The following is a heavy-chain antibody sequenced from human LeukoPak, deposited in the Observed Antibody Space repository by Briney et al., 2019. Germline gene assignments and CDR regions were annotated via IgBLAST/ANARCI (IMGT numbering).Heavy chain of an antibody. CDR1: GFTVSSNY. J-gene: IGHJ4*02. CDR3: AREQSGYYDSSGHFND. D-gene: IGHD3-22*01. CDR2: IYSGGRT. Sequence: GGSLRLSCAASGFTVSSNYMSWVRQAPGKGLEWVSVIYSGGRTYYADSVKGRFTISRDNSKNTLYLQMNSLRAEDTAVYYCAREQSGYYDSSGHFNDWGQGTLVTVSS. V-gene: IGHV3-66*01.